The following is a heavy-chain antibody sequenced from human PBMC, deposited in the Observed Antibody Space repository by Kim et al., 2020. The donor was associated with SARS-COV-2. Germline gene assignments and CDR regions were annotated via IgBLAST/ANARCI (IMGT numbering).Heavy chain of an antibody. V-gene: IGHV3-48*02. CDR1: GFIFSSYS. CDR2: ISSISNTI. Sequence: GGSLRLSCAGSGFIFSSYSMHWVRQAPGKGLEWISYISSISNTIYYADSVKGRFTISRDNDKSSLYLQMNSLRDEDTAVYYCASDILTAYDYGMDVWGQGTTVTVSS. D-gene: IGHD3-9*01. CDR3: ASDILTAYDYGMDV. J-gene: IGHJ6*02.